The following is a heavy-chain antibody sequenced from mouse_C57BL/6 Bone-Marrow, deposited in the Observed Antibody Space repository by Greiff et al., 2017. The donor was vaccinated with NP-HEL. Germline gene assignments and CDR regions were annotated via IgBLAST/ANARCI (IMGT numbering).Heavy chain of an antibody. Sequence: VQLQQSGPELVKPGASVKISCKASGYTFTDYYMNWVKQSHGKSLEWIGDINPNNGGTSYNQKFKGKATLTVDKSSSTAYMELRSLTSEDSAVYYCARGGYPVYSNHWYFDVWGTGTTVTVSS. J-gene: IGHJ1*03. D-gene: IGHD2-5*01. CDR3: ARGGYPVYSNHWYFDV. CDR2: INPNNGGT. V-gene: IGHV1-26*01. CDR1: GYTFTDYY.